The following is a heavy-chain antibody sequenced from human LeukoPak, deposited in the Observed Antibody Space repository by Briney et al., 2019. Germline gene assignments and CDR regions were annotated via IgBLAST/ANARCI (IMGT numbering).Heavy chain of an antibody. CDR1: GGSFSGYY. CDR3: ARLASGTPADY. Sequence: SETLSLTCAVSGGSFSGYYWSWIRRPSGKGLEWIGEINHSGSTNYNPSLKSRVTISVDTSKNQFSLKLSSVTAADTAVYYCARLASGTPADYWGQGTLVTVSS. V-gene: IGHV4-34*01. CDR2: INHSGST. D-gene: IGHD6-6*01. J-gene: IGHJ4*02.